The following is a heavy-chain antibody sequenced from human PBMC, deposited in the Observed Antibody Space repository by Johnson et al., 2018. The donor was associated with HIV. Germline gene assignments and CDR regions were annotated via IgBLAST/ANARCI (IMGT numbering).Heavy chain of an antibody. J-gene: IGHJ3*02. D-gene: IGHD3-22*01. V-gene: IGHV3-9*01. Sequence: VQLVESGGGLVQPGGSLSLSCAASGFSFDDYAMHWVRQAPGKGLEWVSGISWNSGSIGYADSVKGRFTISRDNAKNSLYLQMNSLRAEDTALYYCAKDLALSGYLDAFDIWGQGTMVTVSS. CDR2: ISWNSGSI. CDR3: AKDLALSGYLDAFDI. CDR1: GFSFDDYA.